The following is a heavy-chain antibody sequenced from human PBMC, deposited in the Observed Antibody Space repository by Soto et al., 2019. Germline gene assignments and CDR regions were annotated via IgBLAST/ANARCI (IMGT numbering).Heavy chain of an antibody. Sequence: QVQLVQSGAEVKKPGSSVKVSCKASGGTFSSYAISWVRQAPGQGLEWMGGIIPIFGTANYAQKFQGRVTITADEATSTAYMELSSLRSEDTAVYYCAREYCSGGSCYYYFDYWGQGTLVTVSS. CDR3: AREYCSGGSCYYYFDY. V-gene: IGHV1-69*01. D-gene: IGHD2-15*01. J-gene: IGHJ4*02. CDR2: IIPIFGTA. CDR1: GGTFSSYA.